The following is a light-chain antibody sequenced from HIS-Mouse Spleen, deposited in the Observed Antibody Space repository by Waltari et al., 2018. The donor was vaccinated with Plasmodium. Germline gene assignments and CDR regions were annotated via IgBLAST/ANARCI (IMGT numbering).Light chain of an antibody. J-gene: IGKJ4*01. Sequence: AIRMTQSPSSLSASTGDRVTIPCRASPGISSSLAWYQQKPGKAPKLLIYAASTLQSGVPSRFSGSGSGTDFTLTISCLQSEDFATYYCQQYYSYPLTFGGGTKVEIK. CDR2: AAS. CDR1: PGISSS. V-gene: IGKV1-8*01. CDR3: QQYYSYPLT.